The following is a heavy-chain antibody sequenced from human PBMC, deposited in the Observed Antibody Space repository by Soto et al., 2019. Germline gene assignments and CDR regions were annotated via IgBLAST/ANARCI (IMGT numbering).Heavy chain of an antibody. J-gene: IGHJ4*02. Sequence: QVQLVQSGAEVKKPGASVKVSCKASGYTFTSYYMHWVRQTPGQGLEWMRIINTIGGNTSYAQKFQGTATMPRNTSKSTVYTGLSNRRSDDTAVYYCARDLDCSGGSCYGGNPAPAQYWGQGTLVTVCS. CDR2: INTIGGNT. CDR3: ARDLDCSGGSCYGGNPAPAQY. D-gene: IGHD2-15*01. CDR1: GYTFTSYY. V-gene: IGHV1-46*03.